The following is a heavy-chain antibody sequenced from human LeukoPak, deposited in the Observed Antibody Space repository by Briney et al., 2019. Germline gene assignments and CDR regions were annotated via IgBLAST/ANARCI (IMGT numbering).Heavy chain of an antibody. CDR3: ARVGDYALKD. J-gene: IGHJ4*02. V-gene: IGHV4-59*12. CDR2: IYYSGST. CDR1: GGSISSYY. Sequence: SETPSLTCTVSGGSISSYYWSWIRQPPGKGLEWIGYIYYSGSTNYNPSLKSRVTMSVDTSKNQFSLKVTSVTAADTAMYYCARVGDYALKDWGQGTLVTVSS. D-gene: IGHD4-17*01.